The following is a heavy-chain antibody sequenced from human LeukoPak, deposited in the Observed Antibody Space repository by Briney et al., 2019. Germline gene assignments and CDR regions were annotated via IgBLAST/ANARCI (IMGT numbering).Heavy chain of an antibody. D-gene: IGHD3-22*01. Sequence: GGSLRLSCLASGYTFSSYSINWVRQVPGKGLEWVSSISVRSNYIYYADSVRGRFRISRDDARDSLFLEMNSLRAEDTAVYYCVRLRRNSDTSGFYYYYDFWGQGTLVTVSS. CDR2: ISVRSNYI. CDR3: VRLRRNSDTSGFYYYYDF. V-gene: IGHV3-21*01. CDR1: GYTFSSYS. J-gene: IGHJ4*02.